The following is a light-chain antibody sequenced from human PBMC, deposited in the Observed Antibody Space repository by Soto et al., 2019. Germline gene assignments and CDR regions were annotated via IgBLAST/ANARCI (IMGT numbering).Light chain of an antibody. Sequence: QSVLTQPASVSGSPGQSITISCTGTSSDVGDSNSVSWYQQHPGKAPKLMIYEVSNRPSGVSNRFSGSKSGNTASLTISGLQAEDEADYYCSSYTSTSTYVVFGGGTKLTVL. CDR2: EVS. V-gene: IGLV2-14*01. CDR3: SSYTSTSTYVV. J-gene: IGLJ2*01. CDR1: SSDVGDSNS.